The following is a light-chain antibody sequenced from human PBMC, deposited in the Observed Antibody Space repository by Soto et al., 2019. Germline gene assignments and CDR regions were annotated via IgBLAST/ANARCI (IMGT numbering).Light chain of an antibody. V-gene: IGLV1-44*01. J-gene: IGLJ1*01. CDR2: INN. CDR3: AAWDASLNGYV. CDR1: SSNIGSKT. Sequence: QSALTQPPSASGTPGQKVTISCSGISSNIGSKTVNWYQQLPGTAPKLLIFINNQRPSRVPDRFSGSKSGTSASLAISGLQSDDEADYYCAAWDASLNGYVFGTGTKVTVL.